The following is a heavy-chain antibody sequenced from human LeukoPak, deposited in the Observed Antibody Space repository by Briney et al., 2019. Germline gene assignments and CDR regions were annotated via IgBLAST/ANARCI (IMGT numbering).Heavy chain of an antibody. CDR1: GDSISRSSYY. V-gene: IGHV4-61*01. D-gene: IGHD5-12*01. Sequence: SETLSLTCTVSGDSISRSSYYWSWIRQPPGKGLDSIWYIYHSGSTNYNPSLKSRVTISVDTSKNQFSLKLSSVTAADTAVYYCARDGYSGDDGLWGQGTLVTVSS. CDR3: ARDGYSGDDGL. CDR2: IYHSGST. J-gene: IGHJ4*02.